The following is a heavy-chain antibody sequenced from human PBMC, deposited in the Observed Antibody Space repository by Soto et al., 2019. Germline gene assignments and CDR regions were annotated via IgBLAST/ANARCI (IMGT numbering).Heavy chain of an antibody. Sequence: GGSLRLSCAASGFIFSTYAMHWVRQAPGKGLEWVAVISFDGNNKYYADSVKGRFTISRDNFKNTLYLQMDSLSAEDTAVYYCARAALGATSPLNYWGQGTLVTVSS. J-gene: IGHJ4*02. V-gene: IGHV3-30-3*01. CDR2: ISFDGNNK. D-gene: IGHD1-26*01. CDR3: ARAALGATSPLNY. CDR1: GFIFSTYA.